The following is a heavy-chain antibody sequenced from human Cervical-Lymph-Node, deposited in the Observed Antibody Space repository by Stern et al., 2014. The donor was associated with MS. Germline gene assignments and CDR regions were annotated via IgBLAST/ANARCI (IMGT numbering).Heavy chain of an antibody. CDR2: IYWEDDK. D-gene: IGHD3-22*01. V-gene: IGHV2-5*02. CDR1: GFSLSTSGVG. CDR3: AHSPRAMIVVG. Sequence: QITLKESGPTLVKPTQTLTLTCTFSGFSLSTSGVGVGWIRQPPGKALEWLALIYWEDDKRYNPSLKSMLTITKDTSKNQVVLTMTNMDPVDTATYYCAHSPRAMIVVGWGQGTLVTVSS. J-gene: IGHJ4*02.